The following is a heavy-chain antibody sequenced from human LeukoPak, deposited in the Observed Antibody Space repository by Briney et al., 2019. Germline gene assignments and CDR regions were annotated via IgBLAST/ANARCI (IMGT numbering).Heavy chain of an antibody. J-gene: IGHJ4*02. D-gene: IGHD1-7*01. CDR2: ISTSSTYI. CDR1: GFTFSSHT. V-gene: IGHV3-21*01. CDR3: ARGIGTTPLADY. Sequence: PGGSLRLSCAASGFTFSSHTMNWVRQAPGKGLEWVSSISTSSTYIYYADSVKGRFTISRDNAKSSLYLQMNSLRAEDTAVYYCARGIGTTPLADYWGQGTLVTVSS.